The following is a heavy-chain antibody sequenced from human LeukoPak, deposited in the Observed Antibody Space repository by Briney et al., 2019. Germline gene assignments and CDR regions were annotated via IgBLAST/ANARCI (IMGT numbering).Heavy chain of an antibody. CDR2: IYISGST. CDR3: ARGPVATDAFDI. Sequence: SETLSLTCTVSGGSISSYYWSWIRQPAGKGLEWIGRIYISGSTNYNPSLKSRVTMSVDTSKNQFSLKLNPVTAADTAVYYCARGPVATDAFDIWGQGTMVTVSS. CDR1: GGSISSYY. D-gene: IGHD5-12*01. J-gene: IGHJ3*02. V-gene: IGHV4-4*07.